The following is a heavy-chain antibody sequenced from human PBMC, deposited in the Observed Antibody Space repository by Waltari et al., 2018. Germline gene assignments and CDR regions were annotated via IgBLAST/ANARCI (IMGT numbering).Heavy chain of an antibody. CDR2: ISSSRIYI. D-gene: IGHD5-18*01. J-gene: IGHJ4*02. CDR3: ARDRNSNRMPDTAMVEYFDY. Sequence: EVQLVESGGGLVKPGGSLRLSCAASGFTFSSYSMNWVRQAPGKGLEWVSSISSSRIYIYYADSVKGRFTISRDNAKNSLYLQMNSLRAEDTAVYDCARDRNSNRMPDTAMVEYFDYWGQGTLVTVSS. V-gene: IGHV3-21*01. CDR1: GFTFSSYS.